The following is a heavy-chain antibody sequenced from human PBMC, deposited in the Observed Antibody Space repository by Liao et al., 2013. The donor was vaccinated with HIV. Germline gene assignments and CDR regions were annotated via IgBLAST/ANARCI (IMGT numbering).Heavy chain of an antibody. D-gene: IGHD1-26*01. CDR1: GGSISSYY. J-gene: IGHJ6*03. Sequence: QVQLQESGPGLVKPSETLSLTCTVSGGSISSYYWSWIRQPAGKGLEWIGRIYTSGSTNFNPSLKSRVTMSVDTSKNQFSLKLSSVTAADTAVYYCARDGRELLNGLRWLNYYYYMDVWGERDHGHRLL. V-gene: IGHV4-4*07. CDR2: IYTSGST. CDR3: ARDGRELLNGLRWLNYYYYMDV.